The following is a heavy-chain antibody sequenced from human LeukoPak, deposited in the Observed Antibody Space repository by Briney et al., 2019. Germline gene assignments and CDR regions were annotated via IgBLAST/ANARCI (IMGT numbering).Heavy chain of an antibody. J-gene: IGHJ4*02. V-gene: IGHV4-61*08. CDR3: ARACIFCSQGNGYFDY. CDR1: GGSISSGGYY. CDR2: IYYSGST. D-gene: IGHD3-3*02. Sequence: SETLSLTCTVSGGSISSGGYYWSWIRQPPGKGLEWIGYIYYSGSTNYNPSLKSRVTISVDTSKNQFSLKLSSVTAADTAVYYCARACIFCSQGNGYFDYWGQGTLVTVSS.